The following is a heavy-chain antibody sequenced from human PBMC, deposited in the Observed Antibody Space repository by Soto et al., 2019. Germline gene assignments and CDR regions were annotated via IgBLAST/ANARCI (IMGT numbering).Heavy chain of an antibody. D-gene: IGHD6-13*01. CDR1: GYSFTSYW. Sequence: GESLKISCKGSGYSFTSYWIGWVRQMPGKGLEWMGIIYPGDSDTRYSPSFQGQVTISAEKSISTAYLQWSSLKASDTAMYYCARTSAAGKYYYGMDVWGQGTTVTVSS. CDR3: ARTSAAGKYYYGMDV. J-gene: IGHJ6*02. V-gene: IGHV5-51*01. CDR2: IYPGDSDT.